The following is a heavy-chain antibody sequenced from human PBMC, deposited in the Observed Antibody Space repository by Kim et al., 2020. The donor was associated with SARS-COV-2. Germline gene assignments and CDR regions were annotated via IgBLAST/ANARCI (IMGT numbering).Heavy chain of an antibody. CDR3: ARDQSPPQRYYDFWSGYVNGMDV. CDR1: GGSISSYY. J-gene: IGHJ6*02. D-gene: IGHD3-3*01. Sequence: SETLSLTCTVSGGSISSYYWSWIRQPAGKGLEWIGRIYTSGSTNYNPSLKSRVTMSVDTSKNQFSLKLSSVTAADTAVYYCARDQSPPQRYYDFWSGYVNGMDVWGQGTTVTVSS. CDR2: IYTSGST. V-gene: IGHV4-4*07.